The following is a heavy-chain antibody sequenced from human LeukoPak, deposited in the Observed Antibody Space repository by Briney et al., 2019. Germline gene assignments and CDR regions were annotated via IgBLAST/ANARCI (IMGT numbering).Heavy chain of an antibody. CDR1: GGSISSYY. V-gene: IGHV4-39*01. Sequence: PSEILSLTCTVSGGSISSYYWSWVRQPPGKGLEWIGSIYYSGSTYYNPSLKSRVTISVDTAKNQFSLKLSSVTAADSAVYYCARGGGSYGGVFDYWGQGTLVTVSS. CDR2: IYYSGST. D-gene: IGHD1-26*01. J-gene: IGHJ4*02. CDR3: ARGGGSYGGVFDY.